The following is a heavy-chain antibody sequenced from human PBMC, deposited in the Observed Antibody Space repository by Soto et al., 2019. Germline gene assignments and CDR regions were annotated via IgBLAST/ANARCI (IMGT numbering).Heavy chain of an antibody. CDR1: GFTFSSYA. Sequence: GGSLRLSCAASGFTFSSYAMHWVRQAPGKGLEWVAVISYDGSNKYYADSVKGRFTISRDNSKNTLYLQMSSLRAEDTAVYYCARDRVTMVRGVPLPPYYYYYGMDVWGQGTTVTVSS. CDR3: ARDRVTMVRGVPLPPYYYYYGMDV. V-gene: IGHV3-30-3*01. CDR2: ISYDGSNK. J-gene: IGHJ6*02. D-gene: IGHD3-10*01.